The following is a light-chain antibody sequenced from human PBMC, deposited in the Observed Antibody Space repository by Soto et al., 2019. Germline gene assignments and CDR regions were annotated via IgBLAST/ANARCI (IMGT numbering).Light chain of an antibody. CDR2: GSK. CDR3: HAYDSSLDAFV. Sequence: QSVLTQPPSVSGAPGHKVSIACTGSTSNIGTSGAHWYQDLPGSAPKLLIYGSKNRPSGVPDRFSVSKSDTSASLAITGLQSEDEADYYCHAYDSSLDAFVFGTGTKVTV. J-gene: IGLJ1*01. CDR1: TSNIGTSG. V-gene: IGLV1-40*01.